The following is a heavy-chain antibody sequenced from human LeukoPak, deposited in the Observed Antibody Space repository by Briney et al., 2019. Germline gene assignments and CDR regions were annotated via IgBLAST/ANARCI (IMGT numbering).Heavy chain of an antibody. CDR1: GFTFSSDA. D-gene: IGHD1-26*01. CDR2: LGTGGATT. CDR3: AKPRWELSPPDDY. Sequence: GGSLRLSCAASGFTFSSDAMSWVRQAPGKGLEWVAALGTGGATTYYPDSVKGRFTISRDKSKSTLYLQMTSLRAEDTAVYYCAKPRWELSPPDDYWGQGTLVTVSS. J-gene: IGHJ4*02. V-gene: IGHV3-23*01.